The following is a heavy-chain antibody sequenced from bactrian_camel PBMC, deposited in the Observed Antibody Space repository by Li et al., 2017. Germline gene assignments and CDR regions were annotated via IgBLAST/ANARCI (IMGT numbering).Heavy chain of an antibody. V-gene: IGHV3S53*01. CDR2: LTTHGYT. J-gene: IGHJ4*01. D-gene: IGHD3*01. Sequence: QLVESGGGSVQTGGSLRLSCAASGYRSGSTYCLAWFRQVPGKGREQVATLTTHGYTDYADSAKGRFTISKDNAKNTWYLQMNSLKPEDTGMYYCAAVDRPWRPPSLRDYDYTVWGQGTQVTVS. CDR3: AAVDRPWRPPSLRDYDYTV. CDR1: GYRSGSTYC.